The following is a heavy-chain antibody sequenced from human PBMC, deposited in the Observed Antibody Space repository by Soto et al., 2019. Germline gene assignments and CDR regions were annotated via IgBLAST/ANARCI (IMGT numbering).Heavy chain of an antibody. CDR1: GFTFDDYV. Sequence: LRLSCAASGFTFDDYVMHWVRQVPGKGLELFSGINWNSGSIGYGDSVKGRFAISRDNAKNSLHLQMNSLSAEDTAFYYCVKDANTNWYSGHVRHWRQGNMVTVSS. CDR3: VKDANTNWYSGHVRH. CDR2: INWNSGSI. V-gene: IGHV3-9*01. D-gene: IGHD1-26*01. J-gene: IGHJ1*01.